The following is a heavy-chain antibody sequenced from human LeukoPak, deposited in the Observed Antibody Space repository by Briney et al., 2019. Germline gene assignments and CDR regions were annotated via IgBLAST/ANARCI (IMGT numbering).Heavy chain of an antibody. D-gene: IGHD3-16*02. CDR1: GFTFSSYA. Sequence: GSLRLSCAASGFTFSSYAMSWIRQSPGKGLEWIGEINHSGSTNYNPSLKSRVAISVDTSKNQFSLKLSSVTAADTAVYYCARAPLGDYVWGSYRYRGLDYWGQGTLVTVSS. CDR2: INHSGST. V-gene: IGHV4-34*01. J-gene: IGHJ4*02. CDR3: ARAPLGDYVWGSYRYRGLDY.